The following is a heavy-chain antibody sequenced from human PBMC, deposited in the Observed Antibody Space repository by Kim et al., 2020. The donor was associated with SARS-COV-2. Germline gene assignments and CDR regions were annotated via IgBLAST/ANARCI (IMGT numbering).Heavy chain of an antibody. CDR2: IYYSGST. D-gene: IGHD2-8*01. CDR1: GGSISSGNYY. V-gene: IGHV4-31*03. CDR3: ARDALMGFDY. Sequence: SETLSLTCTVSGGSISSGNYYWSWIRQHPGKGLEWIGYIYYSGSTYYNPSLKSRVTISVDTAKNQFSLKLSSVTAADTAVYYCARDALMGFDYWGQGTLVTVSS. J-gene: IGHJ4*02.